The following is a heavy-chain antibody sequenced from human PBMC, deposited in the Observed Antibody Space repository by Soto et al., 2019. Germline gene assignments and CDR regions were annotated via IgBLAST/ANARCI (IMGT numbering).Heavy chain of an antibody. CDR3: ARRGIAAAGDYYCYYMDV. CDR1: GYTFTSYD. V-gene: IGHV1-8*01. CDR2: MNPNSGNT. Sequence: ASVKVSCKASGYTFTSYDINWVLQATGQGLEWMGWMNPNSGNTGYAQKFQGRVTMTRNTSISTAYMELSSLRSEDTAVYYCARRGIAAAGDYYCYYMDVWGKGTTVTGSS. D-gene: IGHD6-13*01. J-gene: IGHJ6*03.